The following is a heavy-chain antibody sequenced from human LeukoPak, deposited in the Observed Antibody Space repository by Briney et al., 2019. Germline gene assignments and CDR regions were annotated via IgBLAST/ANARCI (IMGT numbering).Heavy chain of an antibody. V-gene: IGHV6-1*01. J-gene: IGHJ4*02. CDR1: GDSASTNFAA. CDR2: TYYRSKWIN. CDR3: ARESGDYVKFDY. D-gene: IGHD3-16*01. Sequence: SQTLSLTCAISGDSASTNFAAWNWLRQSPSRGLEWLGRTYYRSKWINEYAISVQSRITISPDTSKNQFSLQLNFVTPEDTAVYYCARESGDYVKFDYWGQGTLVTVSS.